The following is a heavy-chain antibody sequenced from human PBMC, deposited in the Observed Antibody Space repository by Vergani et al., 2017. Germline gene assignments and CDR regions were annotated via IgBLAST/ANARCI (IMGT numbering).Heavy chain of an antibody. CDR1: GGSISSYY. CDR3: AREVAVAGRHFDY. V-gene: IGHV4-59*01. Sequence: QVQLQESGPGLVKPSETLSLTCTVSGGSISSYYWSWIRQPPGKGLEWIGYIYYSGSNNYNPSLKSRVTISVDTSKNQFSLKLSSVTAADTAVYYCAREVAVAGRHFDYWGQGTLVTVSS. D-gene: IGHD6-19*01. J-gene: IGHJ4*02. CDR2: IYYSGSN.